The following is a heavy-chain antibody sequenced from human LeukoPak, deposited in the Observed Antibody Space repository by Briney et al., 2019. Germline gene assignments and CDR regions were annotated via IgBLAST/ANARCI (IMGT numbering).Heavy chain of an antibody. D-gene: IGHD3-16*01. J-gene: IGHJ4*02. CDR1: GFTFDDYG. CDR2: INWNGGST. V-gene: IGHV3-20*01. Sequence: GGSLRLSCAASGFTFDDYGMSWVRQAPRKGLEWVSGINWNGGSTGYADSVKGRFTISRDNAKNSLYLQMNSLRAEDTALYHCARDKQGALDYWGQGTLVTVSS. CDR3: ARDKQGALDY.